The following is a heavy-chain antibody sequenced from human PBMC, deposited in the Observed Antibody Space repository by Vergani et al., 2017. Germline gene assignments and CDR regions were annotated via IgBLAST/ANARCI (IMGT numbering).Heavy chain of an antibody. CDR2: ISAYNGNT. Sequence: QVQLVQSGAEVKKPGASVKVSCKASGYTFTSYGISWVRQAPGQGLEWMGWISAYNGNTNYAQKLQGRVTMITDTSTSTAYMERRSLRSDDTAVYYCARASIVVVPAAHFDYWGQGTLVTVSS. CDR3: ARASIVVVPAAHFDY. V-gene: IGHV1-18*01. CDR1: GYTFTSYG. J-gene: IGHJ4*02. D-gene: IGHD2-2*01.